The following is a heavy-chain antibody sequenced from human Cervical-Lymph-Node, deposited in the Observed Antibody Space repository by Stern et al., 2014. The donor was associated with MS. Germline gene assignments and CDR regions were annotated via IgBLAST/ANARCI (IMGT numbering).Heavy chain of an antibody. CDR3: ARRGSYGDYVSDYLDY. Sequence: QVQLMQSGAEVKKPGASVKVSCKASGYTFTTYYIHWVRQAPGQGLEWMGIINPSGGSTIYEQKFQGRVAMTRDTSTSTVYMELSSLRSEDTAVYYCARRGSYGDYVSDYLDYWGQGTLVTVSS. D-gene: IGHD4-17*01. CDR1: GYTFTTYY. CDR2: INPSGGST. V-gene: IGHV1-46*03. J-gene: IGHJ4*02.